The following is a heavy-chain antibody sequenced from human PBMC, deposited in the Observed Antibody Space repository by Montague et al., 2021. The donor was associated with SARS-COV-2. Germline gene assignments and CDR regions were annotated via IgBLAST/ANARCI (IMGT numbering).Heavy chain of an antibody. CDR2: LYTSGST. Sequence: TLSLTCTVSGASVRTYYWSWIRQSAGKKLEWMGRLYTSGSTYYNPSFKSRVTMSLDTSKNLFSLNLSSMTAADTAVYYCARDGADYSFAYYHEMDVWGQGIAVTVSS. CDR1: GASVRTYY. D-gene: IGHD5-12*01. J-gene: IGHJ6*02. CDR3: ARDGADYSFAYYHEMDV. V-gene: IGHV4-4*07.